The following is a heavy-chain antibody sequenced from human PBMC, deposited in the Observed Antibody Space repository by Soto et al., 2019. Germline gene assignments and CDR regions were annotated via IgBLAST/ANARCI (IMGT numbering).Heavy chain of an antibody. CDR3: ARSGLALPYSASHWFDP. CDR2: ISDSGHYI. Sequence: PGGSLSISCAASGFTLGTYGMNWGRQAPVKGLEWLSSISDSGHYIYYADSVKGRFTISRDNAKNSLFLQMNSLRGEDTAVYYCARSGLALPYSASHWFDPWGHGTLVTVS. CDR1: GFTLGTYG. J-gene: IGHJ5*02. D-gene: IGHD3-22*01. V-gene: IGHV3-21*01.